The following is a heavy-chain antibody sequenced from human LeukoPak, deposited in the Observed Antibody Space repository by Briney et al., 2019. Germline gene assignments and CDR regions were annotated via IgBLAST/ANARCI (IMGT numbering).Heavy chain of an antibody. J-gene: IGHJ4*02. Sequence: GGSLRLSCAASGFTFSSYAMSWVRQAPGKGLEWVSSISGSSGSGGSTHYADSVKGRVTISRDNSKNTLSLQMNSLRAEDTAVYYCARQTGTPVPSIFDYWGQGTLVTVSS. CDR3: ARQTGTPVPSIFDY. V-gene: IGHV3-23*01. CDR1: GFTFSSYA. CDR2: ISGSSGSGGST. D-gene: IGHD1-1*01.